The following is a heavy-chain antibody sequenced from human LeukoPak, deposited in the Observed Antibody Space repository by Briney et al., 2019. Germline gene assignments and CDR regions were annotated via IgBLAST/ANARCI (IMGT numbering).Heavy chain of an antibody. CDR3: ARVGPPDIVVVVAALALDY. V-gene: IGHV1-18*01. CDR2: ISAYNGNT. D-gene: IGHD2-15*01. Sequence: ASVKASCKASGYTFTSYGISWVRQAPGQGLEWMGWISAYNGNTNYAQKVQGRVTMTTDTSTSTAYMELRSLRSDDTAVYYCARVGPPDIVVVVAALALDYWGQGTLVIVSS. CDR1: GYTFTSYG. J-gene: IGHJ4*02.